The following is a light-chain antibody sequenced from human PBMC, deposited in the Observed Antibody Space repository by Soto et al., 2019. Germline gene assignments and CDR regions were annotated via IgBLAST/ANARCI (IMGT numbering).Light chain of an antibody. V-gene: IGKV3-11*01. Sequence: EIVLTQSPATLSLSPGERATLSCRASQSVSTYLIWYQQKPGQAPRLLIYDATNRATGIPARFSGSGSGTDFTLTITRLEPEDFAVYYCQHYRTSFGGGTKVEIK. CDR2: DAT. J-gene: IGKJ4*01. CDR1: QSVSTY. CDR3: QHYRTS.